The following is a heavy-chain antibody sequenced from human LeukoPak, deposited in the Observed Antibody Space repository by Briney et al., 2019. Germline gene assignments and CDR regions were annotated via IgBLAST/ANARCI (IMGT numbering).Heavy chain of an antibody. D-gene: IGHD4-17*01. V-gene: IGHV1-18*01. Sequence: EASVKVSCKASGFPFTSFGISWVRQAPGQGLQWMGWISAYNGATDFAQNFQGRVILTTDTSTTTAYMELRSLTSDDTAVYYCARSGDGNWFDPWGQGTLVTVSS. CDR3: ARSGDGNWFDP. J-gene: IGHJ5*02. CDR1: GFPFTSFG. CDR2: ISAYNGAT.